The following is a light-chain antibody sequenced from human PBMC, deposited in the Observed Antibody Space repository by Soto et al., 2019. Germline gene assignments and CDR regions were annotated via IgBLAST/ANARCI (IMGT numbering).Light chain of an antibody. CDR3: QHYVTSLTT. Sequence: EIVLTQSPGTLSLSPGERATLSCGASQSVTSNYLAWYQQKPGQAPRLLIFGASIRVTGIPDRFIGSGSGTDCTLTISSREPEDFSVYYCQHYVTSLTTFGQGTKVEGK. J-gene: IGKJ1*01. CDR2: GAS. CDR1: QSVTSNY. V-gene: IGKV3-20*01.